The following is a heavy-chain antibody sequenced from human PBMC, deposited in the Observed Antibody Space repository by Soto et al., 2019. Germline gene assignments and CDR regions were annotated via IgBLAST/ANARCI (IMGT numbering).Heavy chain of an antibody. D-gene: IGHD3-16*02. V-gene: IGHV4-39*01. Sequence: SETLSLPCTVSGGSISSSSYYWGWIRQHPGKGLEWIGSMYYSGSTYYNPSLKSRVTISVDTSKNQFALKLSSVTAADTAVYYRARVFYDYVWGSYRYFDYWGQGTLVTVSS. CDR3: ARVFYDYVWGSYRYFDY. CDR2: MYYSGST. J-gene: IGHJ4*02. CDR1: GGSISSSSYY.